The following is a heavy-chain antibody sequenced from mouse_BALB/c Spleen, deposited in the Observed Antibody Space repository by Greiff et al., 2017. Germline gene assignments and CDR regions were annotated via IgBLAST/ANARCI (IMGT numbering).Heavy chain of an antibody. CDR3: ARGYGNYWYFDV. D-gene: IGHD2-10*02. Sequence: QVHVKQSGAELARPGASVKMSCKASGYTFTSYTMHWVKQRPGQGLEWIGYINPSSGYTNYNQKFKDKATLTADKSSSTAYMQLSSLTSEDSAVYYCARGYGNYWYFDVWGAGTTVTVSS. CDR2: INPSSGYT. V-gene: IGHV1-4*01. CDR1: GYTFTSYT. J-gene: IGHJ1*01.